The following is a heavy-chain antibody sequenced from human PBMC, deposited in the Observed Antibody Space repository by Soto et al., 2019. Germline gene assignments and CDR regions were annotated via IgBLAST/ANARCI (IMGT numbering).Heavy chain of an antibody. CDR2: ISEGGTTT. D-gene: IGHD3-16*01. Sequence: EVQLVESGGGLAQSGGSLRLSCAASGFMFNDYEMNWVRQAPGKVLEWVSYISEGGTTTHYTDSVKGRFTISRDNAKESLYLQMNSLTPEDTATYFCVRDARGGGLLLWDCWGQGVVVSVSS. J-gene: IGHJ4*02. CDR3: VRDARGGGLLLWDC. V-gene: IGHV3-48*03. CDR1: GFMFNDYE.